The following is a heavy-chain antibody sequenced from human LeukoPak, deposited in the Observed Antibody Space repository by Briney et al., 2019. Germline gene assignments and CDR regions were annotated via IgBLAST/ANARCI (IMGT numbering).Heavy chain of an antibody. CDR1: GFTFSSYW. CDR3: ARAGRGLRYFDWLTYDY. V-gene: IGHV3-7*01. J-gene: IGHJ4*02. CDR2: IKQDGSEK. D-gene: IGHD3-9*01. Sequence: GGSLRLSCAASGFTFSSYWMSWVRQAPGKGLEWVANIKQDGSEKYYVDPVKGRFTISRDNAKNTLYLQMNSLRAEDTAVYYCARAGRGLRYFDWLTYDYWGQGTLVTVSS.